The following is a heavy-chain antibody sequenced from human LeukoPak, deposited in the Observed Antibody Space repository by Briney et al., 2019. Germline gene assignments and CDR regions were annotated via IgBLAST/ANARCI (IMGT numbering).Heavy chain of an antibody. J-gene: IGHJ4*02. V-gene: IGHV4-34*01. CDR1: GGSFSGYY. CDR3: ARRSY. Sequence: SETLSLTCAVYGGSFSGYYWSWIRQPPGKGLEWNGEINHSGSTNYNPSLKSRVTISVDTSKNQFSLKLSSVTAADTAVYYCARRSYWGQGTLVTVSS. CDR2: INHSGST.